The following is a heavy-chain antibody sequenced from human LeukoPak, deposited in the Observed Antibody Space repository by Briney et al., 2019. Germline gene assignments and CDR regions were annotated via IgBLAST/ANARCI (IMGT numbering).Heavy chain of an antibody. V-gene: IGHV3-49*04. CDR3: TRGGTSAGGSCYSGY. CDR2: FRSKAYGGTR. CDR1: GLPFGDYV. D-gene: IGHD2-15*01. Sequence: GGSLRLPCTVSGLPFGDYVMSWVRRAPGKGLEWVGFFRSKAYGGTREYAASVKGRFTISRDDSKSIAYLQMNSLKTEDTAVYYCTRGGTSAGGSCYSGYWGQGTLVTVSS. J-gene: IGHJ4*02.